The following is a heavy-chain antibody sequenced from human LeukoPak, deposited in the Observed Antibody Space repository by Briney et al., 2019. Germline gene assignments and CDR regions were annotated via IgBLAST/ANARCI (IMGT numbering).Heavy chain of an antibody. D-gene: IGHD3-10*01. Sequence: SVKVSCKASGYTFTSYYMHWVRQAPGQGLEWMGGIIPIFGTANYAQKFQGRVTITADESTSTVYMELSSLRSEDTAVYYCARALSPYGSGTYYLYWGQGTLVTVSS. CDR2: IIPIFGTA. J-gene: IGHJ4*02. CDR1: GYTFTSYY. CDR3: ARALSPYGSGTYYLY. V-gene: IGHV1-69*13.